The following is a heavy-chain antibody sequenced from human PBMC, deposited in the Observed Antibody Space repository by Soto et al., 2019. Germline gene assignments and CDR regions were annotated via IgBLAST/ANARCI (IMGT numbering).Heavy chain of an antibody. Sequence: SETLSLTCTVSGGSISSGGYYWSWIRQHPGKGLEWIGYIYYSGSTYYNPSLKSRVTISVDTSKNQFSLKLSSVTAAHTAVYYCARVTDYYDSSGLGILDYWGQGTLVTVS. V-gene: IGHV4-31*03. CDR1: GGSISSGGYY. J-gene: IGHJ4*02. CDR3: ARVTDYYDSSGLGILDY. CDR2: IYYSGST. D-gene: IGHD3-22*01.